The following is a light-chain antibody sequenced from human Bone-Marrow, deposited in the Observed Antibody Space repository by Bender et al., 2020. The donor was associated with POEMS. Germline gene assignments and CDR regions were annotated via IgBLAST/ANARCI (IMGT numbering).Light chain of an antibody. V-gene: IGLV2-23*02. CDR3: CSYAGHDTLV. J-gene: IGLJ2*01. CDR1: SSDVGSYNL. CDR2: EVS. Sequence: QSALTQPASVSGSPGQSITISCTGTSSDVGSYNLVSWYQQHPGKAPKLMIYEVSERPSGVPDRFSGYKSGNTASLTLSGLQADDEADYYCCSYAGHDTLVFGGGTRLTVL.